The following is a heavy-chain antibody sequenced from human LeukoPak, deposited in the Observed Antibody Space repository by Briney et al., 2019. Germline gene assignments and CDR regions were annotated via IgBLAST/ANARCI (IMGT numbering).Heavy chain of an antibody. CDR2: IYYSGST. Sequence: PSETLSLTCAVSDGSISSSTYFWGWIRQPPGKGLEWIGSIYYSGSTYYNPSLKSRITISVDTSKNHFSLGLSSVTAADTAVYYCARQRAARLPYYYYYMDVWGKGTTVTVSS. CDR3: ARQRAARLPYYYYYMDV. J-gene: IGHJ6*03. D-gene: IGHD6-6*01. CDR1: DGSISSSTYF. V-gene: IGHV4-39*01.